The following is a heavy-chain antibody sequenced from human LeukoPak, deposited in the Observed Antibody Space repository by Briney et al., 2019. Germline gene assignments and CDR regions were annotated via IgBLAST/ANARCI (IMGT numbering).Heavy chain of an antibody. CDR2: ISSSGSTI. V-gene: IGHV3-11*04. D-gene: IGHD5-18*01. J-gene: IGHJ4*02. CDR1: GFTFSDYY. Sequence: PGRSLRLSCAASGFTFSDYYMSWIRQAPGKGLEWVSYISSSGSTIYYADSVKGRFTISRDNAKNSLYLQMNSLRAEDTAVYYCAGSSGYSYGYIDYWGQGTLVTVSS. CDR3: AGSSGYSYGYIDY.